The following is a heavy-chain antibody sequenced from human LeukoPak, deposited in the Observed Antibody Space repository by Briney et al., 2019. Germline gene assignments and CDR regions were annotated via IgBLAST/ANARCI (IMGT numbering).Heavy chain of an antibody. V-gene: IGHV4-39*01. CDR3: ATWITMIVVVTSY. D-gene: IGHD3-22*01. J-gene: IGHJ4*02. Sequence: SETLSLTCTVSGGSISSSSYYWGWIRQPPGKGLEWIGSIYYSGSTYYNPSLKSRVTISVDTSKNQFSLKLSSVTAADTAVYYCATWITMIVVVTSYWGQGTLVTVS. CDR2: IYYSGST. CDR1: GGSISSSSYY.